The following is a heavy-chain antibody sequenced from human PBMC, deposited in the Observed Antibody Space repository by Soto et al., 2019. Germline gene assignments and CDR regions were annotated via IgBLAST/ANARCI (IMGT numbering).Heavy chain of an antibody. CDR2: IWYDGSNK. J-gene: IGHJ4*02. CDR3: ARDQGIAAAGIDY. Sequence: QVQLVESGGGVVQPGRSLRLSCAASGFTFSSYGMHWVRQAPGKGLEWVAVIWYDGSNKYYADSVKGRFTISRDNSNTTLYLQMNSLRAEDTAVYYCARDQGIAAAGIDYWGQGTLVTVSS. V-gene: IGHV3-33*01. CDR1: GFTFSSYG. D-gene: IGHD6-13*01.